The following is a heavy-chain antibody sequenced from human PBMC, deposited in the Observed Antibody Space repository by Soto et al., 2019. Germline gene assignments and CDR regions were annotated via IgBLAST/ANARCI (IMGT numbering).Heavy chain of an antibody. CDR3: ARYYYEGQTQGDY. J-gene: IGHJ4*02. CDR1: GYSFTDYG. Sequence: ASLKVSCKASGYSFTDYGVSWVRQAPGQGLEWMGWISPDNGNTNYAQKFQGRVTMTTDTSTNTASMELRSLRSDDTAVYYWARYYYEGQTQGDYWGQGTLVTVSS. D-gene: IGHD3-22*01. CDR2: ISPDNGNT. V-gene: IGHV1-18*01.